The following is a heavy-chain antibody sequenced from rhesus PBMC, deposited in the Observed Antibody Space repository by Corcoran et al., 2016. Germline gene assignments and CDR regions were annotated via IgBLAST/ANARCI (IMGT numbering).Heavy chain of an antibody. CDR2: IYPGDSDT. D-gene: IGHD6-37*01. CDR1: GYSFTSSW. Sequence: EVQLVQSGAEVKRPGESLRSSRKTSGYSFTSSWISWVRQMPGKGLEGMGSIYPGDSDTKYTPSFQGHVTISADKSISTTYLQWSSLKASDTATYYCAKKGGLYYFDYWGQGVLVTVSS. V-gene: IGHV5-43*02. J-gene: IGHJ4*01. CDR3: AKKGGLYYFDY.